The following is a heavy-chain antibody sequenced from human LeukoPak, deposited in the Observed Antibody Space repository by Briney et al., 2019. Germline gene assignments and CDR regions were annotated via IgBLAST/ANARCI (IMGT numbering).Heavy chain of an antibody. CDR3: ARVLGAAGVEFDP. V-gene: IGHV4-34*01. CDR2: INHSGST. J-gene: IGHJ5*02. CDR1: GGSFSGYY. D-gene: IGHD6-13*01. Sequence: SETLSLTCAVYGGSFSGYYWSWIRQPPGKGLEWIGEINHSGSTNYNPSLKSRVTISVDTSKNQFSPKLSSVTAADTAVYYCARVLGAAGVEFDPWGQGTLVTVSS.